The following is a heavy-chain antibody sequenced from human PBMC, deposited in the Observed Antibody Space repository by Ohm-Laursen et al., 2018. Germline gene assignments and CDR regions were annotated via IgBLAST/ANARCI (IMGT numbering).Heavy chain of an antibody. Sequence: SLRLSCAASGFTIYDYVMHWVRQAPGKGLERVSGINWNSVSIAYADSVKGRFTISRDNAKNSLYLQMNSLRAEDTALYYCAKDHSPYSSSLRSAFDIWGQGTMVTVSS. V-gene: IGHV3-9*01. CDR3: AKDHSPYSSSLRSAFDI. J-gene: IGHJ3*02. CDR1: GFTIYDYV. CDR2: INWNSVSI. D-gene: IGHD6-13*01.